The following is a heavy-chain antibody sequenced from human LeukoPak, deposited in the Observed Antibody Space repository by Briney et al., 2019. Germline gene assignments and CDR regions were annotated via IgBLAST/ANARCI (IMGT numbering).Heavy chain of an antibody. CDR3: ARPGLSHSAGIDY. CDR1: GTSFTNYW. D-gene: IGHD3-3*02. V-gene: IGHV5-51*01. Sequence: GESLKISCKGSGTSFTNYWIAWVRQMPGKGLECMGIIYDGDTRYSPSFQGQVTISADKSISTAYLQWSSLKASDTAIYYCARPGLSHSAGIDYWGQGTLVTVSS. J-gene: IGHJ4*02. CDR2: IYDGDT.